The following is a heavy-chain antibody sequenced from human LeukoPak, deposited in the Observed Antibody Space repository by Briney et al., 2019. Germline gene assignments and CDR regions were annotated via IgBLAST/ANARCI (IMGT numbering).Heavy chain of an antibody. Sequence: PGGSLRLSCAGSGFTFSTYSIKWVRQAPGKGLEWVAHIGGSGSFIYYADSVKGRFTISRDNAKKSVYLQMNSLRDEDTAVYYCAKSQGYYDILTGRVPMDYWGQGTLVTVSS. CDR3: AKSQGYYDILTGRVPMDY. J-gene: IGHJ4*02. CDR1: GFTFSTYS. D-gene: IGHD3-9*01. CDR2: IGGSGSFI. V-gene: IGHV3-48*02.